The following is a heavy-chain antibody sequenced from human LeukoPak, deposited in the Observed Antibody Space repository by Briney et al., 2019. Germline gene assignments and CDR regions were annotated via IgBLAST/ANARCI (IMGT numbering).Heavy chain of an antibody. Sequence: GRSLRLSCAASGITFSSYAMTRVRQAPGKGLEWVAAIRGNGATTDYADSVKGRFIISRDNSKNTLYLQMNSLRAEDTAVYYCAKAYHDSGCLIDYWGQGTLVTVSS. CDR1: GITFSSYA. CDR2: IRGNGATT. CDR3: AKAYHDSGCLIDY. J-gene: IGHJ4*02. V-gene: IGHV3-23*01. D-gene: IGHD6-19*01.